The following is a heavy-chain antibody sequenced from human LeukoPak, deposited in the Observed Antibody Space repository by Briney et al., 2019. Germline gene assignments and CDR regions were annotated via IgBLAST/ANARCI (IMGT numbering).Heavy chain of an antibody. Sequence: GGSLRLSCAASGFTFSSYEMNWFRQAPGKGLEWVSSISSSSSYIYYADSVKGRFTISRDNAKNSLYLQMNSLRAEDTAVYYCASSLTTVTMGEEDYWGQGTLVTVSS. CDR1: GFTFSSYE. J-gene: IGHJ4*02. V-gene: IGHV3-21*01. D-gene: IGHD4-17*01. CDR2: ISSSSSYI. CDR3: ASSLTTVTMGEEDY.